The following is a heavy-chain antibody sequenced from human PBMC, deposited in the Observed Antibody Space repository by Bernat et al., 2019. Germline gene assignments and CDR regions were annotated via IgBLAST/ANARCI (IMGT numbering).Heavy chain of an antibody. CDR3: ARGSTYYDFWSGFEPGDY. V-gene: IGHV3-64*01. D-gene: IGHD3-3*01. CDR2: ITSNGGST. CDR1: GVTFSSSA. Sequence: GRRGGWGGGWVQPGGSLRRSCAASGVTFSSSARHWVRQAPGKGLESVSSITSNGGSTYYANSVKGRFTISRDNSKNTLYLQMGSLRAEDMAVYYCARGSTYYDFWSGFEPGDYWGQGTLVTVSS. J-gene: IGHJ4*02.